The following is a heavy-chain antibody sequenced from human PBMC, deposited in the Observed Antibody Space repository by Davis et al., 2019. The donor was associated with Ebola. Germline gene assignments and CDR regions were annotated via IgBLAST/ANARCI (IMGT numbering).Heavy chain of an antibody. CDR1: GGSISSSNW. CDR2: IYHSGST. J-gene: IGHJ6*04. V-gene: IGHV4-4*02. CDR3: AKSSAATYYYYYGMDV. Sequence: SETLSLTCAVSGGSISSSNWWSWVRQPPGKGLEWIGEIYHSGSTNYNPSLKSRVTISVDKSKNQFSLKLSSVTAADTAVYYCAKSSAATYYYYYGMDVWGKGTTVTVSS. D-gene: IGHD2-15*01.